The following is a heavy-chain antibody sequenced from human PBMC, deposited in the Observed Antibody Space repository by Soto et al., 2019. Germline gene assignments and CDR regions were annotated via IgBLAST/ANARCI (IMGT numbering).Heavy chain of an antibody. CDR3: AAIRPHVGVAPNLRFAY. V-gene: IGHV3-23*01. CDR2: ISGSGGGT. D-gene: IGHD2-15*01. Sequence: GGSLRLSCAASGFTFSSYAMSWVRQAPGKGLEWVSAISGSGGGTYYADSVKGRFTISRDNSKNTLYLQMNSLRAEDTAVYYCAAIRPHVGVAPNLRFAYWGQGNRVTVLS. J-gene: IGHJ4*02. CDR1: GFTFSSYA.